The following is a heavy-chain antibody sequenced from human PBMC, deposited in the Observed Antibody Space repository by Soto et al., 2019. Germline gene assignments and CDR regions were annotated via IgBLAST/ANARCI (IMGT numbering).Heavy chain of an antibody. CDR2: ISWDGGST. V-gene: IGHV3-43D*04. CDR3: TKGYFTVTTGKAYFGMDV. Sequence: GGSLRLSCAASGFTFDGYAMHWVRQAPGKGLEWVSLISWDGGSTYYADSVKGRFTISRDNSKNSLFLQMNSLRAEDTALYYCTKGYFTVTTGKAYFGMDVWGQGTPVTVSS. D-gene: IGHD4-4*01. J-gene: IGHJ6*02. CDR1: GFTFDGYA.